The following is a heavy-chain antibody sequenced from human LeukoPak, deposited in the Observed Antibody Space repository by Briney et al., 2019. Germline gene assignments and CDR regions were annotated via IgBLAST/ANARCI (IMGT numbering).Heavy chain of an antibody. V-gene: IGHV6-1*01. CDR1: GDSVSSNSVT. Sequence: SQTLSLTCAISGDSVSSNSVTWNWIRQSPSRGLEWLGRPYYRSTWYNDYAVSVRGRITVNPDTSKNQFSLHLNSVTPEDTAVYYCARRLTQYDCFDPRGQGILVTVSS. D-gene: IGHD2-2*01. CDR3: ARRLTQYDCFDP. CDR2: PYYRSTWYN. J-gene: IGHJ5*02.